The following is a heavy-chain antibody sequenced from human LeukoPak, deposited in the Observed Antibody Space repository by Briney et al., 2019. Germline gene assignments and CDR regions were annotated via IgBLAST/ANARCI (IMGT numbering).Heavy chain of an antibody. CDR3: ARDCSSINCLGTVFDY. D-gene: IGHD6-13*01. CDR2: IHPSGGST. J-gene: IGHJ4*02. Sequence: GASVKVSCKASLYTFTSYYMHCVREAPGQGREWMGVIHPSGGSTNYAQKFQDRFTMTRDPSTSTVYMDLSSLRSEDTAIYYCARDCSSINCLGTVFDYWGQGTLVTVSS. V-gene: IGHV1-46*01. CDR1: LYTFTSYY.